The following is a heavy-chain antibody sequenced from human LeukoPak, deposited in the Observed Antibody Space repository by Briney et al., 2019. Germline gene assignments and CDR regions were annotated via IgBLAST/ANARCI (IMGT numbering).Heavy chain of an antibody. J-gene: IGHJ4*02. CDR1: GFTFSSYA. CDR3: ARYGNYDSSGYEN. Sequence: GGSLRLSCAASGFTFSSYAMSWVRQAPGKGLEWVSAISGSGGSTYYADSVKGRFTISRDNSKNSLYLQMNSLRAEDTAVYYCARYGNYDSSGYENWGQGTLVTVSS. CDR2: ISGSGGST. V-gene: IGHV3-23*01. D-gene: IGHD3-22*01.